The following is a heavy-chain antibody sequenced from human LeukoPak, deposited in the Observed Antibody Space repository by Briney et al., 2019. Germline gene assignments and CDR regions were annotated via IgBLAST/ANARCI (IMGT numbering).Heavy chain of an antibody. Sequence: PGGSLRLSCAASGFTFSSYSMNWVRQAPGKGLEWVSYISSSSSTIYYADSVKGRFTISRDNAKNSLYLQMNSLRAEDTAVYYCARVGGPYGDYYGMDVWGQGTTVTVSS. CDR1: GFTFSSYS. CDR2: ISSSSSTI. D-gene: IGHD4-17*01. CDR3: ARVGGPYGDYYGMDV. J-gene: IGHJ6*02. V-gene: IGHV3-48*01.